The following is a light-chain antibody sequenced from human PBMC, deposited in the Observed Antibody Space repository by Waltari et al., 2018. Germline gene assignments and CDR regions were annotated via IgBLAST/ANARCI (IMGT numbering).Light chain of an antibody. CDR3: SSWDSSLNAWV. CDR1: SNNFCNLR. J-gene: IGLJ3*02. CDR2: RNP. Sequence: QAGLTQPPPGSKGLRQTATLTCIGNSNNFCNLRAAWPQHHQGHPPKLQLYRNPNRPSWVSERFSASKSGTTASLAITGLQPEDEADYYCSSWDSSLNAWVFGGGTKLTVL. V-gene: IGLV10-54*04.